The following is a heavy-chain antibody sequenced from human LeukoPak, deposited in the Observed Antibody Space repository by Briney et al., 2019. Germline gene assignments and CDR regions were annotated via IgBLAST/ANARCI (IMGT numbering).Heavy chain of an antibody. V-gene: IGHV4-59*08. Sequence: KASETLSLTCTVSGASITDYFWTWIRQPPGKGLEWIGYIYNSRSTNYNPSLQSRVTISMDTPKKQVTLTLSSVTAADTAIYYCARRLTYKYGSGTAWYFDYWGQGNLVTVSS. D-gene: IGHD3-10*01. CDR2: IYNSRST. CDR3: ARRLTYKYGSGTAWYFDY. J-gene: IGHJ4*02. CDR1: GASITDYF.